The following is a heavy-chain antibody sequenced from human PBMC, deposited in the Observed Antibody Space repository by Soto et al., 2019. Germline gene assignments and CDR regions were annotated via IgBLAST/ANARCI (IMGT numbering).Heavy chain of an antibody. D-gene: IGHD2-2*01. V-gene: IGHV4-59*08. CDR2: IYDSGRP. CDR3: ARHVVNQLDYWFDP. Sequence: QEQLQESGPGLVKPSETVSLTCTVSGGSIGSYYWSWLRQSPGRGLEWIGYIYDSGRPNYNPSLKNPITISVGTSKNQFSLRLRSVTAADTAVYYCARHVVNQLDYWFDPSGQGTLVTVSS. CDR1: GGSIGSYY. J-gene: IGHJ5*02.